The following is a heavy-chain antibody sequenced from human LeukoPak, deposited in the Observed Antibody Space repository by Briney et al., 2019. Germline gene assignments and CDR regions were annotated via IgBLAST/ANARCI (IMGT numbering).Heavy chain of an antibody. CDR2: INHSGST. CDR3: ILRASSGWLSIDY. D-gene: IGHD6-19*01. Sequence: PSETLSLTCAVYGGSFSGYYWSWLRQPPGKGLEWIGEINHSGSTNYNPSLKSRGTISVDTSQNQFPLTLSSVTPASPGRSYFILRASSGWLSIDYWGQGTLVTVSS. J-gene: IGHJ4*02. CDR1: GGSFSGYY. V-gene: IGHV4-34*01.